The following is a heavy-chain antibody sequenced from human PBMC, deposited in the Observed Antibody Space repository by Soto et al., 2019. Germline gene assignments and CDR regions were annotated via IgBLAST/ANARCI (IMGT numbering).Heavy chain of an antibody. D-gene: IGHD6-13*01. CDR3: ARGGIAATSTNWFDP. V-gene: IGHV6-1*01. CDR2: TYYRSKWYN. J-gene: IGHJ5*02. CDR1: GDSASSNSAA. Sequence: SQTLSLTCAISGDSASSNSAAWNWIRQSPSRGLEWLGRTYYRSKWYNDYAVSVKSRITINPDTSKNQFSLQLNSVTPEDTAVYYCARGGIAATSTNWFDPWGQGTLVTVSS.